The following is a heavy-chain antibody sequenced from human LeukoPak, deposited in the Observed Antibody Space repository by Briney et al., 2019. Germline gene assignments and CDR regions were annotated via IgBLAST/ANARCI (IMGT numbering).Heavy chain of an antibody. Sequence: GASVKVSCKASGGTFSSYAISWVRQAPGQGLEWMGGIIPIFGTANYAQKFQGRVTITADKSTSTAYMELSSLRSEDTAVYYCARGSSGSYHFDYWGQGTLVTVSS. J-gene: IGHJ4*02. D-gene: IGHD1-26*01. CDR2: IIPIFGTA. V-gene: IGHV1-69*06. CDR1: GGTFSSYA. CDR3: ARGSSGSYHFDY.